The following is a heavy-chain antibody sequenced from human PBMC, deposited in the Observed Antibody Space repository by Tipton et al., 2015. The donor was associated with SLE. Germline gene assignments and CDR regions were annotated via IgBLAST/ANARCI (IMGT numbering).Heavy chain of an antibody. D-gene: IGHD2-2*01. V-gene: IGHV4-61*08. J-gene: IGHJ4*02. CDR3: ARERYCSGASCYAPDY. CDR2: IYYNGNT. CDR1: GDSFSIVGYY. Sequence: TLSLTCTVSGDSFSIVGYYWSWIRQRPGKGLEWIGSIYYNGNTYYNPSPKSRVTISVDTSKNQFSLKLKSVTAADSAVYYCARERYCSGASCYAPDYWGQGTLVTVSS.